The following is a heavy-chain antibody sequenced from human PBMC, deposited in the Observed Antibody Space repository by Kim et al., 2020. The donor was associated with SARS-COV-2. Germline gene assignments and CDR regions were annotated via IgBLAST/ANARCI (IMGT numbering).Heavy chain of an antibody. Sequence: DSVKGRFTISRDNAKTSLYLQMNSLRAEETAVYYCARADPLLWFGELLDYWGQGTLVTVSS. V-gene: IGHV3-11*06. D-gene: IGHD3-10*01. CDR3: ARADPLLWFGELLDY. J-gene: IGHJ4*02.